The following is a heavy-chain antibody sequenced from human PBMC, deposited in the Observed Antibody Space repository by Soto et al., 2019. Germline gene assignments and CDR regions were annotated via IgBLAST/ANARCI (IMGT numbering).Heavy chain of an antibody. J-gene: IGHJ4*02. V-gene: IGHV1-2*04. D-gene: IGHD3-10*01. CDR2: INPNSGGT. CDR3: ARSPLLLWSQVRSYFDY. CDR1: GYTFTGYY. Sequence: GASVKVSCKASGYTFTGYYMHWVRQAPGQGLEWMGWINPNSGGTNYAQKFQGWVTMTRDTSISTAYMELSRLRSDDTAVYYCARSPLLLWSQVRSYFDYWGQGTLVTVSS.